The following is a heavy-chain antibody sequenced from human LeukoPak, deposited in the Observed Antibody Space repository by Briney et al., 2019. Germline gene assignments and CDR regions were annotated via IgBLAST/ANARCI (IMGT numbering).Heavy chain of an antibody. CDR3: ARDYGGTGGDAFDI. CDR1: GFTFGTYA. D-gene: IGHD4/OR15-4a*01. CDR2: LSTSGGST. V-gene: IGHV3-23*01. Sequence: PGGSLRLSCAASGFTFGTYAMSWVRQAPGKGLEWVSSLSTSGGSTYYADSVKGRFTISRDNAKNSLYLQMNSLRAEDTALYYCARDYGGTGGDAFDIWGQGTMVTVSS. J-gene: IGHJ3*02.